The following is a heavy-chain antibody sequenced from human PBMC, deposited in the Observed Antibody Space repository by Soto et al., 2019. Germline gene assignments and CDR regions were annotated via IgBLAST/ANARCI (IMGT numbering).Heavy chain of an antibody. J-gene: IGHJ4*02. D-gene: IGHD4-17*01. V-gene: IGHV4-59*08. Sequence: NPSETLSLTCTVSGGSISSYYWSWIRQPPGKGLEWIGEVTRSGSTNYNPSLKSRVTISIDTSNKHLSLHLSSVTAADTAVYYCARQKVSRFYGEVDFFDYWGLGTLVTVSS. CDR1: GGSISSYY. CDR2: VTRSGST. CDR3: ARQKVSRFYGEVDFFDY.